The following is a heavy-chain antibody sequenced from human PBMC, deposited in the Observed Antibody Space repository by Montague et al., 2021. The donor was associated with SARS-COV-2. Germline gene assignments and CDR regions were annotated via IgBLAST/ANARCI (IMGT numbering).Heavy chain of an antibody. CDR1: GFSISSGYY. D-gene: IGHD3-3*01. Sequence: SETLSLTSSVSGFSISSGYYWGWIRQTPGKGLEWFGSRYQNGATYYSPSLKRPVTILLDTSKNQFSLSLTSVTTADTAVYYCARSGVGIFDFSYFDSWGQGSLVIVSS. V-gene: IGHV4-38-2*02. CDR2: RYQNGAT. J-gene: IGHJ4*02. CDR3: ARSGVGIFDFSYFDS.